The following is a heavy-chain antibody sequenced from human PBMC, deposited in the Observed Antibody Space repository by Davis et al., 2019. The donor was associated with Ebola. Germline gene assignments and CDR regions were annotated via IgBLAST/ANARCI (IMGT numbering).Heavy chain of an antibody. V-gene: IGHV1-69*04. CDR3: ARGKWFDP. J-gene: IGHJ5*02. CDR2: IIPVVDTK. Sequence: SVTVSCQTSGCTFTNYAVNWVRPAPGQGLAWMGRIIPVVDTKDYAQKFQGRVTLTADKATNTAYMELSGLRFDDTAVYYCARGKWFDPWGQGTLVSVTS. CDR1: GCTFTNYA.